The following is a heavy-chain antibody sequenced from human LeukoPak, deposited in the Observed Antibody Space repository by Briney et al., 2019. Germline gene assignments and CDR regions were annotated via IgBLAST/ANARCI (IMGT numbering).Heavy chain of an antibody. CDR3: ARDLRMGYYGSGSCFDY. CDR1: GFTFSSYW. Sequence: GGSLRLSCAASGFTFSSYWMHWVRQAPGKELVWVSRINSDGSSTSYADSVKGRFTISRDNAKNTLYLQMNSLRAEDTAVYYCARDLRMGYYGSGSCFDYWGQGTLVTVSS. CDR2: INSDGSST. V-gene: IGHV3-74*01. J-gene: IGHJ4*02. D-gene: IGHD3-10*01.